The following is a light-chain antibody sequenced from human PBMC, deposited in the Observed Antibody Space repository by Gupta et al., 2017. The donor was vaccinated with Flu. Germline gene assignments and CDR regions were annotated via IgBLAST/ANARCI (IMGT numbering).Light chain of an antibody. CDR3: AAWDDSRSGPG. CDR2: RNN. V-gene: IGLV1-47*01. CDR1: SSNIGSNY. Sequence: SVLPQPPSASGTPGQRVNISCSGSSSNIGSNYVYWYQQLPGTAPKLLIYRNNQRPPGVPDRFSGSKYGNSDSLAISGLRAEDEDDYYCAAWDDSRSGPGFGGGTKLNVL. J-gene: IGLJ3*02.